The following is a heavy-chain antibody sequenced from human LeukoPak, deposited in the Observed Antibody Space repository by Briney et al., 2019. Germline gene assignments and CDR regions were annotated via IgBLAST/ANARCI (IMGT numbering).Heavy chain of an antibody. CDR3: ARGEYCSGGSCYSRRYYYYYMDV. Sequence: ASVKVSCKASGYTFTSTDINWVRQAPGQGLEWMGGIIPIFGTANYAQKFQGRVTITADKSTSTAYMELSSPRSEDTAVYYCARGEYCSGGSCYSRRYYYYYMDVWGKGTTVTVSS. J-gene: IGHJ6*03. D-gene: IGHD2-15*01. V-gene: IGHV1-69*06. CDR1: GYTFTSTD. CDR2: IIPIFGTA.